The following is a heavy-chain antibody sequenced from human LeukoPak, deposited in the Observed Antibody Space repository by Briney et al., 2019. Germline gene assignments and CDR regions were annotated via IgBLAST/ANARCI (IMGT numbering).Heavy chain of an antibody. CDR1: GFTFSSYS. Sequence: GGSLRLSCAASGFTFSSYSLNWVRQAPGKGLEWVSSISSSSSYIYYADSVKGRFTISRDNAKNSLYLQMNSLRAEDTAIYYCATYRQVLLPFESWGQGTLVTVSS. V-gene: IGHV3-21*04. CDR3: ATYRQVLLPFES. D-gene: IGHD2-8*02. CDR2: ISSSSSYI. J-gene: IGHJ4*02.